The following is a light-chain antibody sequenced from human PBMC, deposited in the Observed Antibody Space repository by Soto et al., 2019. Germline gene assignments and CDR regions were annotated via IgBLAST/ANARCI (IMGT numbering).Light chain of an antibody. CDR3: QQYNDWPQT. J-gene: IGKJ1*01. CDR2: GAS. Sequence: ETVMTQSPVILSVSPGDTATLSCRASQTVTINLAWYQQKPGQSPRLLIYGASNRATGVADSFSDSGSGTVFTTTIRSLQSEDLAIYFCQQYNDWPQTFGQGTSVEIK. V-gene: IGKV3-15*01. CDR1: QTVTIN.